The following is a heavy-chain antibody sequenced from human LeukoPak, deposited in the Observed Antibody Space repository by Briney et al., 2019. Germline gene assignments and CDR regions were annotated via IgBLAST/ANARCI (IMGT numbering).Heavy chain of an antibody. J-gene: IGHJ6*03. CDR1: GDSVIGQF. D-gene: IGHD3-10*01. CDR2: ISSSSSYI. Sequence: ETLSLTCSASGDSVIGQFCSWVRQAPGKGLEWVSSISSSSSYIYYADSVKGRFTISRDNAKNSLYLQMNSLRAEDTAVYYCARDRSLWLKNYYYMDVWGKGTTVTVSS. CDR3: ARDRSLWLKNYYYMDV. V-gene: IGHV3-21*01.